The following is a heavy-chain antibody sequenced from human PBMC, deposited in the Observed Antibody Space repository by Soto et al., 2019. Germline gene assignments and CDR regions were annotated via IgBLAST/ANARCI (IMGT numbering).Heavy chain of an antibody. V-gene: IGHV3-7*05. Sequence: GESLKISCAASGFTFSSYWMSWVRQAPGKGLEWVANIKQDGSEKYYVDSVKGRFAISRGKAKNSLYLQMNSLRAEDTDVYYCARGEPSDYDSSGYYYYYYGMDVWGQGTTVTVSS. J-gene: IGHJ6*02. D-gene: IGHD3-22*01. CDR1: GFTFSSYW. CDR2: IKQDGSEK. CDR3: ARGEPSDYDSSGYYYYYYGMDV.